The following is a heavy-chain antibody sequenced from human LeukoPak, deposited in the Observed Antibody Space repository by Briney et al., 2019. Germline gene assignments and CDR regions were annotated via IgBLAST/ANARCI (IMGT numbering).Heavy chain of an antibody. CDR2: IKHSGST. CDR3: ARDYGDY. CDR1: GGSFSGYY. V-gene: IGHV4-34*01. J-gene: IGHJ4*02. Sequence: SETLSLTCAVYGGSFSGYYWSWIRQPPGKGLEWIGEIKHSGSTNYNPSLKSRVTISVHTSKNQFSLKLSSVTAADTAVYYCARDYGDYGGQGTLVTVSS.